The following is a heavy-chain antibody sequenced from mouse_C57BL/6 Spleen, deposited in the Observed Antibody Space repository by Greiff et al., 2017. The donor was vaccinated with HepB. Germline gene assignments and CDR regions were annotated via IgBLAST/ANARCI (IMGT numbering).Heavy chain of an antibody. J-gene: IGHJ1*03. Sequence: VQLQQPGAELVKPGASVKLSCKASGYTFTSYWMQWVKQRPGQGLEWIGEIDPYGSYTNYNQKFKGKATLTVDTSSSTAYMQLSSLTSEDSAVYYCAKPYGSSYGWYFDVWGTGTTVTVAS. D-gene: IGHD1-1*01. V-gene: IGHV1-50*01. CDR2: IDPYGSYT. CDR3: AKPYGSSYGWYFDV. CDR1: GYTFTSYW.